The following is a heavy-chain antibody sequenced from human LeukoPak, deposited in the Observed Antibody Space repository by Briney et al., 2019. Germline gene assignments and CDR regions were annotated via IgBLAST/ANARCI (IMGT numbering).Heavy chain of an antibody. CDR2: INHSGST. CDR3: ARLYCSSTSCYYHY. CDR1: GGSFSGYY. J-gene: IGHJ4*02. D-gene: IGHD2-2*01. Sequence: SETLSLTCAVYGGSFSGYYWSWIRQPPGKGLEWIGEINHSGSTNYNPSLKGRVTISVDTSKNQFSLKLSSVTAADTAVYYCARLYCSSTSCYYHYWGQGTLVTVSS. V-gene: IGHV4-34*01.